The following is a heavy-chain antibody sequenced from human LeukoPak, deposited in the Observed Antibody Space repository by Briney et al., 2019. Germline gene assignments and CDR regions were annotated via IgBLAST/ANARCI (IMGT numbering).Heavy chain of an antibody. V-gene: IGHV1-18*01. CDR2: SNTRNGNA. CDR3: ARNHLGLGL. Sequence: ASVKVSCKASGYTFTTYEIIWVRQAPGQGLEWMGWSNTRNGNANYAHQLQGRVTMTTDTSTSTSSMELASMRFDDTAISYCARNHLGLGLWGQGTLVTVSS. J-gene: IGHJ4*02. D-gene: IGHD3-16*01. CDR1: GYTFTTYE.